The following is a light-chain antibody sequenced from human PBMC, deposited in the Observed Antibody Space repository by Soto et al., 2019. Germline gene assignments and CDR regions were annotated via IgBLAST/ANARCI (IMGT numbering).Light chain of an antibody. V-gene: IGLV1-40*01. J-gene: IGLJ1*01. Sequence: QSVLTQPPSVSGAPGQRVTISCTGSSSNIGAGYDVHWYQRLPGTAPKVLIYNNNNRPSGVPDRFSGSKSGTSASLAITGLQAEDEADYYCQCYDSSLSGSYVFGTGTKHTVL. CDR2: NNN. CDR1: SSNIGAGYD. CDR3: QCYDSSLSGSYV.